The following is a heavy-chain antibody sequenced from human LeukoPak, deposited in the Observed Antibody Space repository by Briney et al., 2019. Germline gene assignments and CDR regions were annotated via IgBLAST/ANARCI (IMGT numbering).Heavy chain of an antibody. D-gene: IGHD3-3*01. CDR3: AREVVYYDFWSGYYYYYGMDV. CDR1: GFTFSSYW. Sequence: GGSLRLSCAASGFTFSSYWMHWVRQAPGKGLVWVSRINSDGSSTSYADSVKGRFTISRDNAKSTLYLQMNSLRAEDTAVYYCAREVVYYDFWSGYYYYYGMDVWGQGTTVTVSS. CDR2: INSDGSST. J-gene: IGHJ6*02. V-gene: IGHV3-74*01.